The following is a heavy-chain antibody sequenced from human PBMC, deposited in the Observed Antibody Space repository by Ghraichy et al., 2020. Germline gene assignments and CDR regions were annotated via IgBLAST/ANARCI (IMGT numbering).Heavy chain of an antibody. J-gene: IGHJ4*02. V-gene: IGHV3-30*04. CDR2: ISYHEREK. Sequence: GGSLRLSCAASGFNFGDYAMHWVRQAPGKGLEWVAVISYHEREKYYADSVKGRFSISRDNFNNILYLQMNSLTSEDTAVYFCARTGGYGGVPYFDYWGRGTLVTASP. CDR3: ARTGGYGGVPYFDY. D-gene: IGHD4-23*01. CDR1: GFNFGDYA.